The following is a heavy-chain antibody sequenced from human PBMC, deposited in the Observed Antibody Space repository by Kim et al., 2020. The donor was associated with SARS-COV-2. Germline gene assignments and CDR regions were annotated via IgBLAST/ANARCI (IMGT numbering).Heavy chain of an antibody. J-gene: IGHJ6*03. CDR1: GFTFSSFG. D-gene: IGHD3-16*01. V-gene: IGHV3-23*01. CDR3: ARRGREYYMDV. CDR2: IRTRGDNT. Sequence: GGSLRLSCAPSGFTFSSFGMSWVRQGRGNVWAWVSAIRTRGDNTYHADSVKGRFTTSRDNSKNTLYLQMNSLRAEDTATYYCARRGREYYMDVWGKGTTVTVSS.